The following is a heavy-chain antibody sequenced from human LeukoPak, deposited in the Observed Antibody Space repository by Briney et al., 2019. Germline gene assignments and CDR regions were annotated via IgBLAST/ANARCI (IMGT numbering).Heavy chain of an antibody. D-gene: IGHD4/OR15-4a*01. Sequence: SETLSLTCTVSGGSISSYYWSWIRQPPGKGLEWIGYIYYSGSTNYNPSLKSRVTISVDTSKNQFSLKLSSVTAADTAVYYCARRLWSGLFDYWGQGTLVTVSS. V-gene: IGHV4-59*01. CDR2: IYYSGST. CDR1: GGSISSYY. J-gene: IGHJ4*02. CDR3: ARRLWSGLFDY.